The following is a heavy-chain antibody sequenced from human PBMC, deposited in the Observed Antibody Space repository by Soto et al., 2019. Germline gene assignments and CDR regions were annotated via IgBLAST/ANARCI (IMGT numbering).Heavy chain of an antibody. J-gene: IGHJ5*02. Sequence: SETLSLTCTVSGGSINNYYWSWIRQHPGKGLEWIGYIYYSGSTYYNPSLKSRVTISVDTSKNQFSLKLSSVTAADTAVHYCARSVTPWGQGTPVTVSS. CDR1: GGSINNYY. D-gene: IGHD3-10*01. V-gene: IGHV4-59*06. CDR3: ARSVTP. CDR2: IYYSGST.